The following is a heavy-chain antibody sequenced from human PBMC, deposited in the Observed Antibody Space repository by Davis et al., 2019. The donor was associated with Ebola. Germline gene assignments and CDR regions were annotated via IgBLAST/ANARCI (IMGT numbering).Heavy chain of an antibody. V-gene: IGHV4-34*01. CDR1: GGSFSGYY. CDR3: ARGRGSYFYYGMDV. D-gene: IGHD1-26*01. CDR2: INHSGST. J-gene: IGHJ6*02. Sequence: MPSETLSLTCAVYGGSFSGYYWSWIRQPPGKGLEWIGEINHSGSTNYNPSLKSRVTISVDTSKNQFSLKLSSVTAADTAVYYCARGRGSYFYYGMDVWGQGTTVTVSS.